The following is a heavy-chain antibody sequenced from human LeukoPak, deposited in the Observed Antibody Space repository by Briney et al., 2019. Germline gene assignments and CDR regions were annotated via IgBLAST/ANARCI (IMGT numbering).Heavy chain of an antibody. CDR3: ARVVVPAAPDDYDYYYYMDV. J-gene: IGHJ6*03. V-gene: IGHV4-59*01. CDR2: IYYSGST. D-gene: IGHD2-2*01. CDR1: GGSISSYY. Sequence: SEALSLTCTVSGGSISSYYWSWIRQPPGKGLEWIGYIYYSGSTNYNPSLKSRVTISVDTSKNQFSLKLSSVTAADTAVYYCARVVVPAAPDDYDYYYYMDVWGKGTTVTVSS.